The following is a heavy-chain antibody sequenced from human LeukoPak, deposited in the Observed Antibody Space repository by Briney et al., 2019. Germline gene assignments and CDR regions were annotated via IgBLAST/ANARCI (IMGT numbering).Heavy chain of an antibody. CDR2: INRSGST. J-gene: IGHJ5*02. CDR1: GGSISSYY. Sequence: PSETLSLTCTVSGGSISSYYWSWIRQPPGKGLEWIGEINRSGSTNYNPSLKSRVTISVDTSKNQFSLKLSSVTAADTAVYYCARGRDYYDSSGYYYHWGQGTLVTVSS. D-gene: IGHD3-22*01. CDR3: ARGRDYYDSSGYYYH. V-gene: IGHV4-34*01.